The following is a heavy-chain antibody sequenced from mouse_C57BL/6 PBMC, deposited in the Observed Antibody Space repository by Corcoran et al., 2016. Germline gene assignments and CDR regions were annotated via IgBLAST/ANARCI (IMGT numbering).Heavy chain of an antibody. CDR2: IYPGDGDT. D-gene: IGHD2-5*01. V-gene: IGHV1-80*01. CDR3: ARSAPYYSNGYYAMDY. CDR1: GYAFSSYW. Sequence: QVQLQQSGAELVKPGASVKISCKASGYAFSSYWMNWVKQRPGKGLEWIGQIYPGDGDTNYNGKFKGKATLTADKSSSTAYMQLSSLTSEDSAVYFCARSAPYYSNGYYAMDYWGQGTSVTVSS. J-gene: IGHJ4*01.